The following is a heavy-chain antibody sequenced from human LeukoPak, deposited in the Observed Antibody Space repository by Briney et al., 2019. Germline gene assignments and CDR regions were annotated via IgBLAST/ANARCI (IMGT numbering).Heavy chain of an antibody. J-gene: IGHJ3*02. D-gene: IGHD1-1*01. CDR3: ARDGTVGYDTDAFDI. Sequence: SETLSLTCTVSGGSISSSPYYWGWIRQPPGKGLEWIGTIYYSGSTYYNPSLKSRVTISVDTSKNQFSLKLSSVTAADTAVYYCARDGTVGYDTDAFDIWGQGTMVTVSS. CDR2: IYYSGST. CDR1: GGSISSSPYY. V-gene: IGHV4-39*07.